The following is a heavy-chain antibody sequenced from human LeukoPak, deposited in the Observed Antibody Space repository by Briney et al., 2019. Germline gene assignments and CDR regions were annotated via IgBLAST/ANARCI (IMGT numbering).Heavy chain of an antibody. J-gene: IGHJ6*02. V-gene: IGHV4-34*01. Sequence: SETLSLTCAVYGGSFSGYYWSWIRQPPGKGLEWIGEINHSGSTNYNPSLKSRVTISVDTSKNQFSLKLSSVTAADTAVYYCARAPLGCSSTSCLGYYGMDVWGQGTTVTVSS. CDR2: INHSGST. CDR1: GGSFSGYY. CDR3: ARAPLGCSSTSCLGYYGMDV. D-gene: IGHD2-2*01.